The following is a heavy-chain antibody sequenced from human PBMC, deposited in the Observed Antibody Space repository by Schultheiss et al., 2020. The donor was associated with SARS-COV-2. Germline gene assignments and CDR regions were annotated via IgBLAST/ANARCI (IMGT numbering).Heavy chain of an antibody. CDR3: ARFSGSYYNYYYYMDV. J-gene: IGHJ6*03. Sequence: SETLSLTCVVSGGSISSTNWWSWVRQPPGKGLEWIGEIYHSGSTNYNPSLGSRVTISVDKSKNQFSLKLSSVTAADTAVYYCARFSGSYYNYYYYMDVWGKGTTVTVSS. CDR2: IYHSGST. CDR1: GGSISSTNW. V-gene: IGHV4-4*02. D-gene: IGHD1-26*01.